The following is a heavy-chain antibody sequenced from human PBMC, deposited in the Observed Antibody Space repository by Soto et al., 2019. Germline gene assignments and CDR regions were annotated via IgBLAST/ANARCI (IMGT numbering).Heavy chain of an antibody. J-gene: IGHJ4*02. V-gene: IGHV1-45*02. CDR2: ITPFNGNT. CDR3: ASGRYDASGYFDY. CDR1: GNTFTYFY. D-gene: IGHD3-22*01. Sequence: ASVKVSCKGSGNTFTYFYLHWVRQAPGQALEWMGLITPFNGNTKDAQKFQDRVTFTGDTSLNTPYMELSSLRSDDTAMVYCASGRYDASGYFDYGGQGTLVTVSS.